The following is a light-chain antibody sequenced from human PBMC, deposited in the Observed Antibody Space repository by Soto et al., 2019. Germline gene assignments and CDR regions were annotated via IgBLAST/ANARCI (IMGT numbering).Light chain of an antibody. CDR2: KVT. Sequence: DIQMTQSPSTLSASVGDSVTITCRASQTISSWVAWYQQKPGKAPKLLIYKVTSLERGVPSRSRGSGSGTEFTLTITGLQPDDCASYYCQQYSTYFSLTFGGGTKVDI. CDR3: QQYSTYFSLT. V-gene: IGKV1-5*03. J-gene: IGKJ4*02. CDR1: QTISSW.